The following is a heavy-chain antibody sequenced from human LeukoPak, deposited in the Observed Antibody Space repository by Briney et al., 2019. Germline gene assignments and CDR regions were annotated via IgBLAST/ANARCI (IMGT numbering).Heavy chain of an antibody. CDR1: GFTFDDYA. Sequence: GGSLRLSCAASGFTFDDYAMHWVRQAPGKGLEWVSGISWNSGSIGYADSVKGRFTISRDNAKNSLYLQMNSLRAEDTALYYCAKGRSGFLSDAFDIWGQGTMVTVSS. D-gene: IGHD3-22*01. CDR2: ISWNSGSI. CDR3: AKGRSGFLSDAFDI. J-gene: IGHJ3*02. V-gene: IGHV3-9*01.